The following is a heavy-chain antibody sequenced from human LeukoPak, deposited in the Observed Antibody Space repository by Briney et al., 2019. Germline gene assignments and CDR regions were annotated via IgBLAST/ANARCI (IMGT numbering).Heavy chain of an antibody. CDR2: ISSSSSYI. CDR1: GFTFSSYS. V-gene: IGHV3-21*01. J-gene: IGHJ6*03. Sequence: GGSLRLSCAASGFTFSSYSMNWVRQAPGKGLEWVSSISSSSSYIYYADSVKGRFTISRDNAKNSLYLQMNSLRAEDTAVYYCARVALLWFGETYYYYYMDVWGKGTTVTVSS. CDR3: ARVALLWFGETYYYYYMDV. D-gene: IGHD3-10*01.